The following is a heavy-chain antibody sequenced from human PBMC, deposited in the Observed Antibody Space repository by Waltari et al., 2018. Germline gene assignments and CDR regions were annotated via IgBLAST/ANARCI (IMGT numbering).Heavy chain of an antibody. V-gene: IGHV4-61*02. D-gene: IGHD2-2*01. CDR2: IYTSGST. Sequence: QVQLKESGAGLVKHSQTLSLTCKDPGGSISSGSYCWSWIRPAAGKGLEWIGRIYTSGSTNYTPSLKSRVTISVDTSKNQFSLKLSSVTAADTAVYYCARVIVVVPAASGGLGAFDIWGQGTMVTVSS. J-gene: IGHJ3*02. CDR3: ARVIVVVPAASGGLGAFDI. CDR1: GGSISSGSYC.